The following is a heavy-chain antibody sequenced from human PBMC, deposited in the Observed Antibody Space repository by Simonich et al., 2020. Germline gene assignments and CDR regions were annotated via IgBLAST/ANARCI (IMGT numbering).Heavy chain of an antibody. V-gene: IGHV1-2*02. CDR2: SNPNRWGT. D-gene: IGHD6-6*01. CDR1: GYTFTGYY. CDR3: ARDRAARYYYYYYMDV. Sequence: QVQLVQSGAEVKKPGASVKVSFKASGYTFTGYYMHWVRQAPGQGLEWMGGSNPNRWGTSDAQKFQGRVTMTRATSISTAYMELSRLRSDDTAVYYCARDRAARYYYYYYMDVWGKGTTVTVSS. J-gene: IGHJ6*03.